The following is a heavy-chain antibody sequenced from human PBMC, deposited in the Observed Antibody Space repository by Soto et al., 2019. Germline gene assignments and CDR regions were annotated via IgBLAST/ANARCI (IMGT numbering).Heavy chain of an antibody. D-gene: IGHD1-7*01. J-gene: IGHJ4*02. CDR3: ARQTGTTRWDS. CDR2: IYYSGST. CDR1: GGSISSYY. V-gene: IGHV4-59*01. Sequence: SETLSLTCTVSGGSISSYYWSWIRQPPGKGLEWIGYIYYSGSTDYNPSLKSRVTISVDTSKKQFSLKLSSVTAADTAVYYCARQTGTTRWDSWGQGTLVTVSS.